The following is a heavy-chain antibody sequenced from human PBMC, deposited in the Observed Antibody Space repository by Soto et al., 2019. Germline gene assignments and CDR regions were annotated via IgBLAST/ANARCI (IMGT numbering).Heavy chain of an antibody. D-gene: IGHD2-8*01. V-gene: IGHV3-9*01. CDR1: GFTFDDYA. Sequence: DVQLVESGGGLVQPGRSLRLSCAASGFTFDDYAMHWVRQAPGKGLEWVSGISWNSGSIGYADSVKGRFTISRDNAKNSLYLQMNSLRAEDTALYYCAKDLRPWRYCTNGVCQGIIDYWGQGTLVTVSS. CDR3: AKDLRPWRYCTNGVCQGIIDY. CDR2: ISWNSGSI. J-gene: IGHJ4*02.